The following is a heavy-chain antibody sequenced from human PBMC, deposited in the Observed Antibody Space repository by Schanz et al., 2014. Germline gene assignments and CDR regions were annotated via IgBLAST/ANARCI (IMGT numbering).Heavy chain of an antibody. V-gene: IGHV4-30-4*07. CDR1: GGSISSGGYS. Sequence: QVQLQESGPGLVKPSQTLSLTCAVSGGSISSGGYSWSWIRQPPGKGLEWIGYIFFRGSTYYNPSHKSRVTISIDTSKTQSSLRLTSVTAADTAVYYCYGMDVWGQGTTVTVSS. J-gene: IGHJ6*02. CDR3: YGMDV. CDR2: IFFRGST.